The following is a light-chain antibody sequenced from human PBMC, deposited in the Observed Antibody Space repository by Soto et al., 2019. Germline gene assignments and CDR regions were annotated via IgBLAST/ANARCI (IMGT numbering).Light chain of an antibody. Sequence: ELVLTRSPVTLPLSPGNRAPLSCRSSQSVSSSYLAWYQQKPGQAPRLLIYGASSRATGIPDRFSGSGSGTDFTLTISRLEPEDFAVYYCQQYGRSPHTFGGGTKVDI. CDR1: QSVSSSY. V-gene: IGKV3-20*01. J-gene: IGKJ4*01. CDR2: GAS. CDR3: QQYGRSPHT.